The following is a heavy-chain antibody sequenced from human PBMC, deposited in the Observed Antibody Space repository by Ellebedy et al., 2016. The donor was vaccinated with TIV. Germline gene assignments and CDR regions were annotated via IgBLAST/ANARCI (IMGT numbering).Heavy chain of an antibody. Sequence: GESLKISCAASGFTFSNYWMAWVRQAPGKGLEWVAHIKQDGSATEHVDSVRGRFTVSRDNAKSSLFLQMNSLRADDTAVYYGAKWRGGQSEFEYWGQGTLVTVSS. CDR1: GFTFSNYW. CDR3: AKWRGGQSEFEY. V-gene: IGHV3-7*03. D-gene: IGHD3-16*01. CDR2: IKQDGSAT. J-gene: IGHJ4*02.